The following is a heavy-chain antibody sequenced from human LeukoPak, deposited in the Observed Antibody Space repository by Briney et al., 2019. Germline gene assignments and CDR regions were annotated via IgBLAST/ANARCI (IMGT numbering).Heavy chain of an antibody. CDR2: ISGSGGST. CDR1: GFTFSNAW. Sequence: GGSLRLSCAASGFTFSNAWMSWVRQAPGKGLEWVSAISGSGGSTYYADSVKGRFTISRDNSKNTLYLQMNSLRAEDTAVYYCAKGLVAVAGTGYDWFDPWGQGTLVTVSS. J-gene: IGHJ5*02. V-gene: IGHV3-23*01. CDR3: AKGLVAVAGTGYDWFDP. D-gene: IGHD6-19*01.